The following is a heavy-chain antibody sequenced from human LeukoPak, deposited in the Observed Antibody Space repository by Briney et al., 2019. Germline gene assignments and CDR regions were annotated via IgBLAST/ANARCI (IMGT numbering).Heavy chain of an antibody. CDR1: GFTFSSYA. CDR2: VSGSGGST. Sequence: QTGGSLRLSCTASGFTFSSYAMSWVRQAPGKGLEWVSGVSGSGGSTYYADSVKGRFTISRDSSKSPLYLQMNSLRAEDTAVYYCAKDALATPTRYFQHWGQGTLVTVSS. V-gene: IGHV3-23*01. J-gene: IGHJ1*01. CDR3: AKDALATPTRYFQH. D-gene: IGHD5-12*01.